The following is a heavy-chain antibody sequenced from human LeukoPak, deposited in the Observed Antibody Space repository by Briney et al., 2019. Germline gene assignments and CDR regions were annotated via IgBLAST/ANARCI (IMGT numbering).Heavy chain of an antibody. J-gene: IGHJ2*01. CDR2: FDPEDGET. D-gene: IGHD1-1*01. V-gene: IGHV1-24*01. CDR1: GYTLTELS. Sequence: ASVKVSCKVSGYTLTELSMHWVRQAPGKGLEWMGGFDPEDGETIYAQKFQGRVTMTEDTSTDTAYVELSSLRSEDTAVYYCATVPSFSYDQSSKYGGYNWYFDLWGRGTLVTVSS. CDR3: ATVPSFSYDQSSKYGGYNWYFDL.